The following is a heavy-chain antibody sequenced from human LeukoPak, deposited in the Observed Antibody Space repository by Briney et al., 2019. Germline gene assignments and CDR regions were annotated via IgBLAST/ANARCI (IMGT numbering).Heavy chain of an antibody. CDR2: INPNSGGT. CDR1: GYTFTAYS. V-gene: IGHV1-2*02. D-gene: IGHD3-10*01. Sequence: ASVKVSCKASGYTFTAYSMHWVRQAPEQGLEWMGWINPNSGGTNYAQKFQGRVTMTRDTSITTAYMELSGLRSDDTAVYYCARDLDYYGSGSFFNIWGQGTMVTVSS. CDR3: ARDLDYYGSGSFFNI. J-gene: IGHJ3*02.